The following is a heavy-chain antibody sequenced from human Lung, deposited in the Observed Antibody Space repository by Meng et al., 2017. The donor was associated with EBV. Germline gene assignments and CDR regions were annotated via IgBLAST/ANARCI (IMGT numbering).Heavy chain of an antibody. CDR1: GFTFSDYY. J-gene: IGHJ4*02. Sequence: HVRRGGTGGGLAKPGGSLRPSCAASGFTFSDYYMSWIRQAPGKGLEWVSYISSSGSTIYYADSVKGRFTISRDNAKNSLYLQMNSLRAEDTAVYYCARGRHSSSWYGGPFDYWGQGTLVTVSS. CDR2: ISSSGSTI. D-gene: IGHD6-13*01. CDR3: ARGRHSSSWYGGPFDY. V-gene: IGHV3-11*01.